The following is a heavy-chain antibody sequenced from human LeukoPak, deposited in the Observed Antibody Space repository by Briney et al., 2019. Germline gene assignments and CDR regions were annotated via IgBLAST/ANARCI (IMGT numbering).Heavy chain of an antibody. CDR3: ARDLRSYDFWSGYFNWFDP. V-gene: IGHV4-61*02. CDR2: IYPSGST. D-gene: IGHD3-3*01. J-gene: IGHJ5*02. CDR1: GGSISSGSYY. Sequence: SETPSLTCTVSGGSISSGSYYWSWIRQPAGKGLEWIGRIYPSGSTNYNPSLKSRVTISVDTSKNQFSLKLSSVTAADTAVYYCARDLRSYDFWSGYFNWFDPWGQGTLVTVSS.